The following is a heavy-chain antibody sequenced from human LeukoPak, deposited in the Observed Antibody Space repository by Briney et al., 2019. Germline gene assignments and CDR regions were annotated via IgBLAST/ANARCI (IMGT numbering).Heavy chain of an antibody. V-gene: IGHV4-59*12. J-gene: IGHJ3*02. D-gene: IGHD5-18*01. CDR2: IYYSGST. CDR1: GGSISSYY. Sequence: SETLSLTCTVSGGSISSYYWSWIRQPPGKGLEWIGSIYYSGSTYYNPSLKSRVTISVDTSKNQFSLKLSSVTAADTAVYYCARDRQGYSYGYVKGAFDIWGQGTMVTVSS. CDR3: ARDRQGYSYGYVKGAFDI.